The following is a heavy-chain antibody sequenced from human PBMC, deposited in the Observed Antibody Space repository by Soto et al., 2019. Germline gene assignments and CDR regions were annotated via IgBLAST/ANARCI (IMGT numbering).Heavy chain of an antibody. V-gene: IGHV3-30-3*01. D-gene: IGHD3-3*01. CDR2: TSYDGDKK. Sequence: QVQLVESGGGVVQPGRSLRLSCAASAFTFSSYAMHWVRQAPGKGLEWVAVTSYDGDKKFYADSVKGRFTISRDNSKNTLYLQMNSLRAEDTAVYYCARESKGITIFGVVVDYWGQGTLVTVSS. J-gene: IGHJ4*02. CDR1: AFTFSSYA. CDR3: ARESKGITIFGVVVDY.